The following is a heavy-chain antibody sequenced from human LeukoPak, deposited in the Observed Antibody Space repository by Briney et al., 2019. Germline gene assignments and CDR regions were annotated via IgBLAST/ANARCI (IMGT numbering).Heavy chain of an antibody. CDR1: GFTVSSNY. J-gene: IGHJ6*03. Sequence: PGGSLRLSCAAPGFTVSSNYMSWVRQAPGKGLEWVSVIYSGGSTYYADSVKGRLTISRDNSKNTLYLQMNSLRAEDTAVYYCARRVATPPYYYYYYMDVWGKGTTVTVSS. CDR2: IYSGGST. CDR3: ARRVATPPYYYYYYMDV. D-gene: IGHD2-15*01. V-gene: IGHV3-53*01.